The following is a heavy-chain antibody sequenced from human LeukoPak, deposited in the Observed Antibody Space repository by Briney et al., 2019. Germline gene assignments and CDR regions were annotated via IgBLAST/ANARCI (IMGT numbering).Heavy chain of an antibody. Sequence: PSETLSLTCTVSGGSISSNNYFWGWIRQPPGKRLEWIGSLSYSGSTYYNPSLKSRVTISGDTSKNQFSLKLTSVTATDAAVYYCARHVGRFLEWLFYTTFDYWGQGTLVTVSS. CDR3: ARHVGRFLEWLFYTTFDY. CDR1: GGSISSNNYF. D-gene: IGHD3-3*01. V-gene: IGHV4-39*01. CDR2: LSYSGST. J-gene: IGHJ4*02.